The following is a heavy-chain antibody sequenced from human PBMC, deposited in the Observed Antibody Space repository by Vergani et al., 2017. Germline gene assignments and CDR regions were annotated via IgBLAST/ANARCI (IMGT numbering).Heavy chain of an antibody. Sequence: QVQLQQWGAGLLKPSETLSLTCAVYGGSFSGYYWSWIRQPPGKGLEWIGEINHSGSTNYNPSLKSRVTISVDTSKNQFSLKLSSVTAADTAVYYCAGSPDEFWSGYKDYGGEGTLVTVSS. CDR1: GGSFSGYY. V-gene: IGHV4-34*01. J-gene: IGHJ4*02. D-gene: IGHD3-3*01. CDR2: INHSGST. CDR3: AGSPDEFWSGYKDY.